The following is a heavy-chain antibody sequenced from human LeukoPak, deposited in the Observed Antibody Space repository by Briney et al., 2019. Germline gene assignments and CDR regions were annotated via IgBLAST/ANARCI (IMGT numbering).Heavy chain of an antibody. CDR2: ISGSGGST. J-gene: IGHJ4*02. D-gene: IGHD1-26*01. Sequence: PGGSLRLSCAASGFTLSSYAMSWVRQAPGKGLEWVSAISGSGGSTYYADSVKGRFTISRDNSKNTLYLQMNSLRAEDTAVYYCAKDRSRGWEVYRLSLFDYWGQGTLVTVSS. CDR3: AKDRSRGWEVYRLSLFDY. V-gene: IGHV3-23*01. CDR1: GFTLSSYA.